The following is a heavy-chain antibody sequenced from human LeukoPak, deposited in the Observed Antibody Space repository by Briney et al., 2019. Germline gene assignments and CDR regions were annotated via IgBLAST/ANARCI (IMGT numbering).Heavy chain of an antibody. CDR2: ISYDGSNK. Sequence: GGSLRLSCAASGFTLSSYAMHWVRQAPGKGLEWVAVISYDGSNKYYADSVKGRFTISRDNSKNTLYLQMNSLRAEDTAVYYCARSVGNTLLYYFDYWGQGTLVTVSS. V-gene: IGHV3-30-3*01. CDR3: ARSVGNTLLYYFDY. CDR1: GFTLSSYA. J-gene: IGHJ4*02. D-gene: IGHD2/OR15-2a*01.